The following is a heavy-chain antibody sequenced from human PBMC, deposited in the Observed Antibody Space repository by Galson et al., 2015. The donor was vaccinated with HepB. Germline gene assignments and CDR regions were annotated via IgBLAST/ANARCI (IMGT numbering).Heavy chain of an antibody. Sequence: SVKVSCKASGGTFSSYAISWVRQAPGQGLEWMGGIIPIFGTANYAQKFQGRVTITADESTSTAYMELSSLRSEDTAVYYCAITGDGYNLDWLKYNWFDPWGQGPLVTVSA. CDR1: GGTFSSYA. CDR3: AITGDGYNLDWLKYNWFDP. V-gene: IGHV1-69*13. J-gene: IGHJ5*02. CDR2: IIPIFGTA. D-gene: IGHD5-24*01.